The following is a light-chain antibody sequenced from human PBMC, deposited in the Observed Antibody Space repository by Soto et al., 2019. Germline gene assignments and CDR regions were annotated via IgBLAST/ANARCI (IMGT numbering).Light chain of an antibody. Sequence: DIQMTQSPSTLSASVGDRVTITCRASQSISSWLAWYQQKPGKAPKLLIYDASSLESGVPSRFSGSGSGTEFTLTISSLQPDDFATYYCQQPTFGQGTRLEIK. CDR3: QQPT. CDR1: QSISSW. J-gene: IGKJ5*01. V-gene: IGKV1-5*01. CDR2: DAS.